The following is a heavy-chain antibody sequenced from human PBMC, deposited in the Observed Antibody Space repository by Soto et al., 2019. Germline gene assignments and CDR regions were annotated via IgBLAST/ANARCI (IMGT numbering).Heavy chain of an antibody. Sequence: EVQLVESGGGLVQPGRSLRLSCAASGFTFDDYAMHWVRQAPGKGLEWVSGISWNSGSIGYADSVKGRFAISRDNAKNSLYLQMNSLRAEDTALYYCAKVDDYSRHHYYGMDVWGQGTTVTVSS. J-gene: IGHJ6*02. CDR2: ISWNSGSI. V-gene: IGHV3-9*01. D-gene: IGHD4-17*01. CDR3: AKVDDYSRHHYYGMDV. CDR1: GFTFDDYA.